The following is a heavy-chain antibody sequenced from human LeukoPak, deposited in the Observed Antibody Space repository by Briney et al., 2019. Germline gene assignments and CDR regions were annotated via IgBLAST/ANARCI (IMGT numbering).Heavy chain of an antibody. CDR1: GFTFSSFG. D-gene: IGHD5-18*01. V-gene: IGHV3-48*04. CDR2: ISSSSSTI. J-gene: IGHJ4*02. CDR3: ARQADTAMLIWSFTDY. Sequence: GGSLRLSCAASGFTFSSFGMNWVRQAPGKGLEWVSYISSSSSTIYYADSVKGRFTISRDNAKNSLYLQMNSLRAEDTALYYCARQADTAMLIWSFTDYWGQGTLVTVSS.